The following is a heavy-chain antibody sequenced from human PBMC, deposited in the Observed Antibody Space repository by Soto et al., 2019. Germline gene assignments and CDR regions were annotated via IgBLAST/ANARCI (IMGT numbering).Heavy chain of an antibody. CDR1: GGSISSSSYY. CDR3: ARLLIYGSGRIRAYYYYGMDV. J-gene: IGHJ6*02. V-gene: IGHV4-39*01. D-gene: IGHD3-10*01. Sequence: SETLSLTCTVSGGSISSSSYYWGWIRQPPGKGLEWIGSIYYSGSTYYNPSLKSRVTISVDTSKNQFSLKLSSVTAADTAVYYCARLLIYGSGRIRAYYYYGMDVWGQGTTVS. CDR2: IYYSGST.